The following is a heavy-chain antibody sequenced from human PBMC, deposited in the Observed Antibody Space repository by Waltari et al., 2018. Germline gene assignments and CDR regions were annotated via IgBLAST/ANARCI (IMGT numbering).Heavy chain of an antibody. J-gene: IGHJ3*02. V-gene: IGHV1-46*01. CDR3: ATLDTYGGNSGAAFDI. CDR2: INPSGGST. D-gene: IGHD4-17*01. Sequence: QVQLVQSGAEVKKPGASVKVSCKASGYTFTSYYMHWVRQAPGQGLEWMGIINPSGGSTSYAQKFQGRVTMTRDTSTSTVYMELSSLRSEDTAVYYCATLDTYGGNSGAAFDIWGQGTMVTVSS. CDR1: GYTFTSYY.